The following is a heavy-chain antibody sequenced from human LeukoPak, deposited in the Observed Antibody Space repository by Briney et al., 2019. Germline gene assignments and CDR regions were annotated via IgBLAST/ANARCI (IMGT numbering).Heavy chain of an antibody. CDR3: ARIPGIALEAFDI. CDR1: GGSISSYY. Sequence: SETLSLTCTVSGGSISSYYWSWIRQPPGKGLEWIGYIYYSGSTNYNPSLKSRVTISVDTSKNQFSLKLSSVTAADTAVYYCARIPGIALEAFDIWGQGTMVTVSS. CDR2: IYYSGST. J-gene: IGHJ3*02. V-gene: IGHV4-59*01. D-gene: IGHD6-13*01.